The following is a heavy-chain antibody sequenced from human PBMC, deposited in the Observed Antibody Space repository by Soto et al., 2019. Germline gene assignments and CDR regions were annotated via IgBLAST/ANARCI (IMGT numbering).Heavy chain of an antibody. J-gene: IGHJ4*02. CDR1: GFTFSDYY. Sequence: GGSLRLSCAASGFTFSDYYMSWIRQAPGKGLEWVSYISSSGTTIYYADSVKGRFTISRDNAKNSLYLQMNSLRAEDTAVYYCARGPYDYVWGSDPPHFDYWGQGTLVTVS. V-gene: IGHV3-11*01. D-gene: IGHD3-16*02. CDR2: ISSSGTTI. CDR3: ARGPYDYVWGSDPPHFDY.